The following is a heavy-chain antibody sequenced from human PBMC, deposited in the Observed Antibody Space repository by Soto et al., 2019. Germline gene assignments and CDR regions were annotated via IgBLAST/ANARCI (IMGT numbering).Heavy chain of an antibody. Sequence: GESLKISCKGSGYSFTSYWISWVRQMPGKGLEWMGRIDPSDSYTNYSPSFQGHVTISADKSISTAYLQWSSLKASDTAMYYCATSGGVYHDSPHCYGMDVWGQGTTVTVSS. CDR1: GYSFTSYW. V-gene: IGHV5-10-1*01. CDR3: ATSGGVYHDSPHCYGMDV. D-gene: IGHD3-16*01. CDR2: IDPSDSYT. J-gene: IGHJ6*02.